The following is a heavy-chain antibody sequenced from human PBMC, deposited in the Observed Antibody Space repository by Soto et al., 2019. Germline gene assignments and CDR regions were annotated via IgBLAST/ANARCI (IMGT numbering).Heavy chain of an antibody. CDR3: VRGGTNLDY. Sequence: SETLSLTCAVYGGSFSGYYWSWIRQPPGKGLEWIGEINHSGSTNYNPSLKSRVTISVDTSKNQFSLKLSSVTAADTAVYYCVRGGTNLDYWGQGTLVTVSS. CDR2: INHSGST. J-gene: IGHJ4*02. CDR1: GGSFSGYY. D-gene: IGHD1-1*01. V-gene: IGHV4-34*01.